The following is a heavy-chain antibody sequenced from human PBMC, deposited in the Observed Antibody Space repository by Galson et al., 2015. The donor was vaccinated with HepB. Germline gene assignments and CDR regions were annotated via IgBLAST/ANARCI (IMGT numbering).Heavy chain of an antibody. CDR3: ARLSFYYYGMDV. V-gene: IGHV3-7*03. Sequence: SLRLSCAASGFKFSNYWMTWVRQAPGQGLEWVANIKQDGSEKRYVDSVKGRFTISRDNAEKSQYLLMNSLRAEDTAVYYCARLSFYYYGMDVWGQGTTVTVSS. CDR2: IKQDGSEK. CDR1: GFKFSNYW. J-gene: IGHJ6*02.